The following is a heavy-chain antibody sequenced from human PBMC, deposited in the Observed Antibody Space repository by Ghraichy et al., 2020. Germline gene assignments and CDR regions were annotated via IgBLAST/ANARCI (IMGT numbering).Heavy chain of an antibody. CDR3: VKVRIEDASSWRDAFDI. D-gene: IGHD6-13*01. CDR1: GFMFSLYA. CDR2: ISSNGDST. V-gene: IGHV3-64D*06. J-gene: IGHJ3*02. Sequence: GGSLRLSCSASGFMFSLYAMDWVRQAPGKGLEFVSAISSNGDSTTYADSVRGRFTMSRDNSKNTLYLQMSGLRPEDTAVYYCVKVRIEDASSWRDAFDIWGQGTMVTVSS.